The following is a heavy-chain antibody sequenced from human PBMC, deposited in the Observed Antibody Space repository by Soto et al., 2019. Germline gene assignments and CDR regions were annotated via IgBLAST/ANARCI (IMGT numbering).Heavy chain of an antibody. J-gene: IGHJ6*02. CDR3: AKEGLDQNYYYYYGMDV. Sequence: QVQLVESGGGVVQPGRSLRLSCAASGFTFSSYGMHWVRQAPGKGLEWVAIISFDGSNKYYADSVKGRFTISRDTSNNKLYLQMNSLRAEDKAVYYCAKEGLDQNYYYYYGMDVWGQGTTVTVSS. CDR1: GFTFSSYG. D-gene: IGHD2-21*01. V-gene: IGHV3-30*18. CDR2: ISFDGSNK.